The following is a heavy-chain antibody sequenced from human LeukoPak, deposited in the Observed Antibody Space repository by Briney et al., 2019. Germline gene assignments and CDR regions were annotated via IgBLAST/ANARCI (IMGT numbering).Heavy chain of an antibody. CDR1: GGSISSYY. CDR3: ASQGDSSGYYHFDY. V-gene: IGHV4-59*01. CDR2: IYYSGST. D-gene: IGHD3-22*01. J-gene: IGHJ4*02. Sequence: SETLSLTCSVSGGSISSYYGSWIRQPPGKGLEGIGYIYYSGSTNYNPSLKSRVTISVDTSKNQFSLKLSSVTAADTAVYYCASQGDSSGYYHFDYWGQGTLVTVSS.